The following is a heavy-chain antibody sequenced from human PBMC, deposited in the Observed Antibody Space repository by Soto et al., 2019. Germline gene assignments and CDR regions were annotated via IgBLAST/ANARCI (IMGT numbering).Heavy chain of an antibody. D-gene: IGHD2-2*01. Sequence: QVQLQESGPGLVKPSETLSLTCTVSGGSISSYYWSWIRQLPGKGLEWIGYIYYSGRTKYNPSLKSRVTISVHTSKPQFSLKLNSVAAADRAVYYFARGRPQIGGYYSSTSCASYYYYYMDVWGKGTTVTVSS. CDR1: GGSISSYY. CDR2: IYYSGRT. V-gene: IGHV4-59*01. CDR3: ARGRPQIGGYYSSTSCASYYYYYMDV. J-gene: IGHJ6*03.